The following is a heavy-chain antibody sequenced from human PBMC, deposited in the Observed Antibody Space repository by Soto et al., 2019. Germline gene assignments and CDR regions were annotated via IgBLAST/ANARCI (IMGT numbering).Heavy chain of an antibody. J-gene: IGHJ6*02. CDR3: APLSVSLSGPYGIHV. V-gene: IGHV4-39*01. Sequence: SETLSLTCSVSGYSVSSSDYYWAWIRQPPGKGLEWIGSMLYSGLTYYNPSLKSRVTLSVDTSKNQFSVRLNSVTASDTAVYDCAPLSVSLSGPYGIHVWGQGTTVTVSS. D-gene: IGHD2-15*01. CDR1: GYSVSSSDYY. CDR2: MLYSGLT.